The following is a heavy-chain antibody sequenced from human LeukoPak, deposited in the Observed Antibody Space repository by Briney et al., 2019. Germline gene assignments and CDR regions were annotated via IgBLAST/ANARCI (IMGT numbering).Heavy chain of an antibody. V-gene: IGHV3-30*04. CDR1: GFTFSSYA. D-gene: IGHD2-2*01. J-gene: IGHJ1*01. Sequence: GRSLRLSCAASGFTFSSYATHWVRQAPGKGLEWVAVISYDGSNKYYADSVKGRFTISRDNSKNTLHLQMNSLRAEDTAVYYCARASLGYCSSTSCYAGYFQHWGQGTLVTVSS. CDR3: ARASLGYCSSTSCYAGYFQH. CDR2: ISYDGSNK.